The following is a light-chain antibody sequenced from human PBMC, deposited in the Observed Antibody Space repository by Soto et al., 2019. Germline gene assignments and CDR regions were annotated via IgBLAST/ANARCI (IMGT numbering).Light chain of an antibody. CDR3: QQYNNWPPLN. Sequence: EIGMTQSPATLSVSPGERATLSCRASQSVSSNVAWYQQKPGQAPRLLIYGASTRATGIPARFSGSGSGTEFTLTISSLQSKDFAVYDCQQYNNWPPLNCGGGTKVEIK. V-gene: IGKV3-15*01. J-gene: IGKJ4*01. CDR1: QSVSSN. CDR2: GAS.